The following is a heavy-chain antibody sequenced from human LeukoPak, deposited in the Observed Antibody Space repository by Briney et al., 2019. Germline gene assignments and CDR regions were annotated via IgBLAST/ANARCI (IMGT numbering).Heavy chain of an antibody. D-gene: IGHD2-15*01. CDR2: ISGSGGST. Sequence: PGGSLRLSCAASGFTFSSYAMSWVRQAPGKGLEWVSAISGSGGSTYYADSVKGRFTISRDNSKNTLYLQMNSLRAEDTAVYYCAKEGWNCSGGSCYWFASHFDYWGQGTLVTVSS. CDR3: AKEGWNCSGGSCYWFASHFDY. CDR1: GFTFSSYA. J-gene: IGHJ4*02. V-gene: IGHV3-23*01.